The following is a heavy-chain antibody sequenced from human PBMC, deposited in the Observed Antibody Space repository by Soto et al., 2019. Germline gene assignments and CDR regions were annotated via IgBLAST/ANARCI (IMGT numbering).Heavy chain of an antibody. D-gene: IGHD2-8*01. V-gene: IGHV1-2*02. CDR1: GYTLTGYY. Sequence: GASVKVSCKASGYTLTGYYMHWVRQAPGQGLEWMGWINPNSGGTNYAQKFQGRVTMTRDTSISTAYMELSRLRSDDTAVYYCARVPSLMVYASPTNYGMDVWCQGTTVTVSS. CDR2: INPNSGGT. CDR3: ARVPSLMVYASPTNYGMDV. J-gene: IGHJ6*02.